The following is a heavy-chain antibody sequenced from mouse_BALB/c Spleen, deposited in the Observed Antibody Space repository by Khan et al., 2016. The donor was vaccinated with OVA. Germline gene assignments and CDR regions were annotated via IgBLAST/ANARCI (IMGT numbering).Heavy chain of an antibody. Sequence: EVQLVESGPGLVKPSQSLSLICTVTGYSITSDYAWNWIRQFPGNKLEWMGFISYSGNTKYNPSLKSRISITRDTSKNQFFLQLNSVTTEDTATYYCARVYGVDFDYWGQGTTLTGSS. CDR3: ARVYGVDFDY. D-gene: IGHD1-1*01. CDR1: GYSITSDYA. J-gene: IGHJ2*01. CDR2: ISYSGNT. V-gene: IGHV3-2*02.